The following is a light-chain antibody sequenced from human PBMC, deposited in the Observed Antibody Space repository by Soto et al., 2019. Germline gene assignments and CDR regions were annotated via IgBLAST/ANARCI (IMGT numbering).Light chain of an antibody. Sequence: DIQMTQSPSTLSASVGDGVTITCRASQRISTWLAWYQQKPGKAPKLLISDASSLETGVPSRFSGSGSGTDFTLTISSLQPDDFATYYCKQYDRYGTFGQVTKVDIK. J-gene: IGKJ1*01. CDR2: DAS. CDR1: QRISTW. CDR3: KQYDRYGT. V-gene: IGKV1-5*01.